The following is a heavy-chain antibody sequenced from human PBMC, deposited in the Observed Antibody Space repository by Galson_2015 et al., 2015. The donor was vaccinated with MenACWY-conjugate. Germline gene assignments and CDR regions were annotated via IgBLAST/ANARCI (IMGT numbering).Heavy chain of an antibody. V-gene: IGHV3-11*05. CDR1: DYY. Sequence: DYYMSWIRQAPGKGLEWVSYISSSSSYTNYADSVKGRFTISRDNAKNSLYLQMNSLRAEDTAVYYCARAAISNYYYYGMDVWGQGTTVTVSS. CDR3: ARAAISNYYYYGMDV. CDR2: ISSSSSYT. D-gene: IGHD3-9*01. J-gene: IGHJ6*02.